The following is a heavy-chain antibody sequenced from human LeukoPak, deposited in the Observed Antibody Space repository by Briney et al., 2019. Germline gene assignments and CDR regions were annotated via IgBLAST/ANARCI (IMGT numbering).Heavy chain of an antibody. CDR2: IYSDGRT. CDR3: ARDDIPVI. J-gene: IGHJ4*02. Sequence: GGSLRLSCAASGFSVSGYYMNWVRQAPGMGLEWVSFIYSDGRTYYADSVKGRFTISRDNSRNTLYLQMNSLRVEDTAVYYCARDDIPVIWGQGTLVTVSS. V-gene: IGHV3-53*01. CDR1: GFSVSGYY. D-gene: IGHD2-15*01.